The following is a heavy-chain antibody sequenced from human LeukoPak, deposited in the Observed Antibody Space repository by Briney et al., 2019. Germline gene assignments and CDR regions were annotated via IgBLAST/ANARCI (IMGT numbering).Heavy chain of an antibody. CDR3: ARGKYYCSGDSCTPPFDY. J-gene: IGHJ4*02. D-gene: IGHD2-15*01. Sequence: PSETLSLTCAVFGGSFSDFYWSWIRQTPGKGLEWIGEVDHTGGTKYNSSLKSRVTISVDTSKNQFSLKLSSVTAADTAVYYCARGKYYCSGDSCTPPFDYWGRGARVTVSS. CDR2: VDHTGGT. V-gene: IGHV4-34*01. CDR1: GGSFSDFY.